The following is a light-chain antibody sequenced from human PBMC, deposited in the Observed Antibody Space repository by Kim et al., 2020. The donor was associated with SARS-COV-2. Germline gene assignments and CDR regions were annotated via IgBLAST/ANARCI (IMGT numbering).Light chain of an antibody. CDR2: CAT. CDR3: QQYGSSPYS. Sequence: WSPGYRASCSCRASQSVSSTDLAWYQQKPGQAPRLLIYCATNRATGIPDTFSGSGSGTDFTLTISRLEPEDFAAYYCQQYGSSPYSFGQGTKLEI. V-gene: IGKV3-20*01. CDR1: QSVSSTD. J-gene: IGKJ2*03.